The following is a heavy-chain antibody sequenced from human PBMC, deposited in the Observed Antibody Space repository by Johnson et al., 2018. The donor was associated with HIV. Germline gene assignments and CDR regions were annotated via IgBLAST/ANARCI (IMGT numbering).Heavy chain of an antibody. CDR3: AKDSIEWELRAFDI. V-gene: IGHV3-9*01. Sequence: VQLVESGGDLVKPGGSLRLSCKVSGFTFDDYAMHWVRQAPGKGLEWVSGINWNGGSTGYADSVKGRFTISRDNAKNTLYLQMNSLRAEDTAVYYCAKDSIEWELRAFDIWGQGTMVTVSS. D-gene: IGHD1-26*01. CDR1: GFTFDDYA. J-gene: IGHJ3*02. CDR2: INWNGGST.